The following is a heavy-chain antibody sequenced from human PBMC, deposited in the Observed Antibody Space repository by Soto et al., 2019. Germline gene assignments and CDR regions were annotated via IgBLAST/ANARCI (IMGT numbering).Heavy chain of an antibody. CDR2: IYHSGST. V-gene: IGHV4-30-2*01. CDR3: ARNYGDYFYFDY. D-gene: IGHD4-17*01. CDR1: GGSISSGGYS. Sequence: SETLSLTCAVSGGSISSGGYSWSWIRQPPGKGLEWIGYIYHSGSTYYNPSLKSRVTISVDRSKNQFSLKLSSVTAADTAVYYCARNYGDYFYFDYWGQGTLVTVPQ. J-gene: IGHJ4*02.